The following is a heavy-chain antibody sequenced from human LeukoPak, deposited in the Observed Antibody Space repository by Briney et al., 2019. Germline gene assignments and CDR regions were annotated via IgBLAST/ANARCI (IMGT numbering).Heavy chain of an antibody. J-gene: IGHJ4*02. V-gene: IGHV3-23*01. CDR2: ITGSGGST. D-gene: IGHD7-27*01. CDR3: AKTSGFFDY. Sequence: GGSLRLSCAVSGFIFSSYAMTWVRQAPGKGLGWVSVITGSGGSTNYADSVKGRFTISRDNSKNTLYLQMNSLRAEDTAVYYCAKTSGFFDYWGQGTLVTVSS. CDR1: GFIFSSYA.